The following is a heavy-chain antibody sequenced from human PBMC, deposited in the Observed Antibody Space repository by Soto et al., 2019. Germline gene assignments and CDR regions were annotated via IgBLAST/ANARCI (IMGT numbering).Heavy chain of an antibody. CDR2: INGDGSST. Sequence: PGGSLRLSCAASGFTFSSYWMHWVRQAPGKGLVWVSRINGDGSSTSYADSVKGRFTISRDNAKNTLYLQVNSLRAEDTAVYYCARDGSGTYSAEKLAFWGQGTLVTVSS. V-gene: IGHV3-74*01. CDR1: GFTFSSYW. J-gene: IGHJ4*02. CDR3: ARDGSGTYSAEKLAF. D-gene: IGHD3-10*01.